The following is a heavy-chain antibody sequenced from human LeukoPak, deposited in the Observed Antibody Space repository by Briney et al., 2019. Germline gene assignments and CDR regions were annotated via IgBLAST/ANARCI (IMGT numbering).Heavy chain of an antibody. CDR3: ARSSGWYYLDY. Sequence: SETLSLTCTVSGGSISSSSYYWGWIRQPPGKGLEWIGSIYYSGSTYYNPSLKSRVTISVDTSKNQFSLKLSSVTAADTAVYYCARSSGWYYLDYWGQGTPVTVSS. D-gene: IGHD6-19*01. CDR1: GGSISSSSYY. CDR2: IYYSGST. V-gene: IGHV4-39*07. J-gene: IGHJ4*02.